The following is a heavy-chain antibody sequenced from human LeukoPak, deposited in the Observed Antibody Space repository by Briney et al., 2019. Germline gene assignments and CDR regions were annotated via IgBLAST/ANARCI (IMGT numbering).Heavy chain of an antibody. CDR3: ARGRGYCSGGSCYSDRLWFDP. V-gene: IGHV1-3*01. CDR1: GYTLTSYA. Sequence: ASVKVSCKASGYTLTSYAMHWVRQAPAQRLEWMGWINAGNGNTNYAHKLQGRVTMTTDTSTSTAYMQLRSLRSDDTAVYYCARGRGYCSGGSCYSDRLWFDPWGQGTLVTVSS. CDR2: INAGNGNT. J-gene: IGHJ5*02. D-gene: IGHD2-15*01.